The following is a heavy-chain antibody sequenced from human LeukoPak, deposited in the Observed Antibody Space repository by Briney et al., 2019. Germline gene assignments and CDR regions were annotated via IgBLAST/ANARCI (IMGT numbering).Heavy chain of an antibody. CDR2: INHSGST. D-gene: IGHD1-1*01. CDR1: GGSFSGYY. CDR3: ARQLNPHKLPSLRVYYMDV. J-gene: IGHJ6*03. Sequence: ASETLSLTCAVYGGSFSGYYWSWIRQPPGKGLEWIGEINHSGSTNYNPSLKSRVTISVDTSKNQFSLKLSSVTAADTAVYYCARQLNPHKLPSLRVYYMDVWGKGTTVTVSS. V-gene: IGHV4-34*01.